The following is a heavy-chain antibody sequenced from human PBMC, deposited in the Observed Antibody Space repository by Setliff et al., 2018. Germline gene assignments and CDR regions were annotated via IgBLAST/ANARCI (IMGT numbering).Heavy chain of an antibody. CDR3: AKEGGKTYYYDSSGVDFDY. J-gene: IGHJ4*02. D-gene: IGHD3-22*01. V-gene: IGHV3-43D*04. CDR2: ISWDGGST. CDR1: GFTFDDYA. Sequence: GGSLRLSCATSGFTFDDYAMHWVRQAPGKGLEWVSLISWDGGSTYYADSVKGRFTISRDNSKNTLYLQMNSLRAEDTAVYYCAKEGGKTYYYDSSGVDFDYWGQGTLVTVSS.